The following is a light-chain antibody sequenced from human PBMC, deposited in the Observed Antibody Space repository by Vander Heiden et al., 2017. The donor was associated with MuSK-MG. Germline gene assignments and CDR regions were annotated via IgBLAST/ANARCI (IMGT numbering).Light chain of an antibody. V-gene: IGKV1-5*01. CDR2: DAS. J-gene: IGKJ1*01. CDR1: QSISAW. CDR3: QQYNSYPGT. Sequence: DIQMTQSPSTLSASIGDRVTITCRASQSISAWLAWYQQKPGKAPKLLVSDASTLETGVPSRFNGSGSGTEFTLTISSLQPEDFATYYCQQYNSYPGTFGQGTKVEVK.